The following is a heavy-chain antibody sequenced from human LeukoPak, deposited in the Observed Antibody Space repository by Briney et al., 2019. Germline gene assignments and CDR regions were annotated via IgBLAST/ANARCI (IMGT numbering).Heavy chain of an antibody. J-gene: IGHJ4*02. CDR1: GGSFSGYY. V-gene: IGHV4-34*01. CDR3: ARGSRSGVRYYYDSSGYRYDY. Sequence: SETLSLTCAVYGGSFSGYYWSWIRQPPGKGLEWIGEINHSGSTNYNPSLKSRVTISVDTSKNQFSLKLSSVTAADTAVYYCARGSRSGVRYYYDSSGYRYDYWGQGTLVTVSS. CDR2: INHSGST. D-gene: IGHD3-22*01.